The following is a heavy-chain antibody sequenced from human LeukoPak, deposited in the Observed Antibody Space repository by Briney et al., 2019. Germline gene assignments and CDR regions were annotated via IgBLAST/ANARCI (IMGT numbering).Heavy chain of an antibody. D-gene: IGHD6-19*01. CDR1: GYTFTGYY. J-gene: IGHJ6*03. CDR2: INPNSGGT. V-gene: IGHV1-2*02. Sequence: ASVKVSCKASGYTFTGYYMHWVRQAPGQGLEWMGWINPNSGGTNYAQKFQGRVTMTCDTSISTAYMELSRLRFDDTAVYYCARDQQAEVAGMDVWGKGTTVTVSS. CDR3: ARDQQAEVAGMDV.